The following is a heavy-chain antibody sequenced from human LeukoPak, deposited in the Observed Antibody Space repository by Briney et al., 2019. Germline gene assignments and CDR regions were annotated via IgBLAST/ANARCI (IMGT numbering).Heavy chain of an antibody. D-gene: IGHD5-12*01. V-gene: IGHV3-48*03. CDR2: ISGNGSPI. CDR1: GFTFSSYE. J-gene: IGHJ4*02. Sequence: PGGSLRLSCVASGFTFSSYEVNWVRQVPGKGLEWVSYISGNGSPIYYADSVKGRFTISRDNAKNTLYLQMNSLRAEDTAVYYCAREPSAPPLWLRNYYFDYWGQGAPVTVSS. CDR3: AREPSAPPLWLRNYYFDY.